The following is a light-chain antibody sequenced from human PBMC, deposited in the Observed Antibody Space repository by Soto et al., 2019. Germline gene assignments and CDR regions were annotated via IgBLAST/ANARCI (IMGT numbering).Light chain of an antibody. V-gene: IGLV2-23*02. Sequence: QSALTQPASVSGSLGQSITISCTGTSSDVGSYNLVSWYQQHADKAPKLMIYDVSKRPSGISNRFSGSNSGSTASLTISGLQAEDEGDYYCCSYTGSTTSWVFGGGTKLTVL. J-gene: IGLJ3*02. CDR3: CSYTGSTTSWV. CDR1: SSDVGSYNL. CDR2: DVS.